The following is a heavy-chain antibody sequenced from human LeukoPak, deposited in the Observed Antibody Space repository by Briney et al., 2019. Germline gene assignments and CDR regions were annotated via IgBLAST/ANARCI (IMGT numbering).Heavy chain of an antibody. D-gene: IGHD4-23*01. CDR2: VGSRGATT. CDR3: AKGGGTVVRYFNY. J-gene: IGHJ4*02. CDR1: GFTFSASA. V-gene: IGHV3-23*01. Sequence: QAGGSLRLSCAASGFTFSASAMTWVRQAPGKGLEWVSTVGSRGATTYNADSAKGRFTISRDNSKNTLYLQMNSLRAEDTAVYYCAKGGGTVVRYFNYWGQGTLVTVSS.